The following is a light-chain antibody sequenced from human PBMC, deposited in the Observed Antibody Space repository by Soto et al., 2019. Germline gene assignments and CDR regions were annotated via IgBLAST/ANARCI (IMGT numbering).Light chain of an antibody. CDR2: GAS. CDR1: QSVSSSY. J-gene: IGKJ3*01. Sequence: PGERATLSCRASQSVSSSYLAWYQQKPGQAPRLLIYGASSRATGIPDRFSGSGSGTDFTLTISRLEPEDFAVYYCQQYGSSFTFGPGTKVDIK. CDR3: QQYGSSFT. V-gene: IGKV3-20*01.